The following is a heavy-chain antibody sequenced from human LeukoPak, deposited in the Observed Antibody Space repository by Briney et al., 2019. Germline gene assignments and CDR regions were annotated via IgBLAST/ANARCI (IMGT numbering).Heavy chain of an antibody. CDR3: ATARYSTSGFYYYMDV. V-gene: IGHV5-51*01. D-gene: IGHD6-6*01. CDR2: IYPSDSDT. Sequence: GESLKISCKGSGYSFTSYWIGWVRQMPGKGLEWMGIIYPSDSDTRYSPSFQGQVTLSVDKSINTAYLQWSSLKASDTAMYFCATARYSTSGFYYYMDVWGKGTTVTVSS. J-gene: IGHJ6*03. CDR1: GYSFTSYW.